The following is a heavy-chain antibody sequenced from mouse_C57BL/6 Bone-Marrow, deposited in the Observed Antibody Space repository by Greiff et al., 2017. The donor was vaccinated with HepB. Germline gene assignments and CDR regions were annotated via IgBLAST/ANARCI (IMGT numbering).Heavy chain of an antibody. D-gene: IGHD1-1*01. CDR2: ISDGGSYT. J-gene: IGHJ2*01. Sequence: DVHLVESGGGLVKPGGSLKLSCAASGFTFSSYAMSWVRQTPEKRLEWVATISDGGSYTYYPDNVKGRFTISRDNAKNNLYLQMSHLKSEDTAMYYCARDHYGRIYWGQGTTLTVSS. CDR1: GFTFSSYA. V-gene: IGHV5-4*01. CDR3: ARDHYGRIY.